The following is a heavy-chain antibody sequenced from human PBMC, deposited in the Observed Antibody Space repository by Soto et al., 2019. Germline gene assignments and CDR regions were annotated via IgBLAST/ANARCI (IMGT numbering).Heavy chain of an antibody. Sequence: SETLSLTCTVSGGPISSYYWSWIRQPPGKGLEWIGYIYYSGSTNYNPSLKSRVTISVDTSKNQFSLKLSSVTAADTAVYYCARFSGYDSLYYYYGMDVWGQGTTVTVSS. CDR1: GGPISSYY. CDR2: IYYSGST. V-gene: IGHV4-59*01. J-gene: IGHJ6*02. D-gene: IGHD5-12*01. CDR3: ARFSGYDSLYYYYGMDV.